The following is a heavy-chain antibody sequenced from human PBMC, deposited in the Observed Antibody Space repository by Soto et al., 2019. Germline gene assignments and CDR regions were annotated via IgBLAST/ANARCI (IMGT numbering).Heavy chain of an antibody. V-gene: IGHV5-51*01. CDR3: ARDFWSGYRYYGMDV. Sequence: PGESLKISCKGSGYSFTSYWIGWVRQMPGKGLEWMGIIYPGDSDTRYSPYFQGQVTISADKSISTAYLQWSSLKASDTAIYYCARDFWSGYRYYGMDVWGQGTTVTVSS. J-gene: IGHJ6*02. CDR2: IYPGDSDT. CDR1: GYSFTSYW. D-gene: IGHD3-3*01.